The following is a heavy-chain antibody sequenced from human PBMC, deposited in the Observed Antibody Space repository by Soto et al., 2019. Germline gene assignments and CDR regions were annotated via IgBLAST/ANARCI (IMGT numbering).Heavy chain of an antibody. V-gene: IGHV3-23*01. J-gene: IGHJ4*02. CDR3: AKDGPYYDFDY. Sequence: GGSLRLSCAASGVTFSTDAMSWVRQAPGKGLEWVSSFSGSGGSTYYADSVKGRFTISRDNSKNTLYLRMDSLRAEDTAVYYCAKDGPYYDFDYWGQGTLVTVSS. CDR2: FSGSGGST. CDR1: GVTFSTDA. D-gene: IGHD3-3*01.